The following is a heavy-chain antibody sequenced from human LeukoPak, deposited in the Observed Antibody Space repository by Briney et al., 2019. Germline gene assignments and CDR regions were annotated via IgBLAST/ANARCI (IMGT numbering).Heavy chain of an antibody. CDR1: GGSISSYY. CDR2: IYYSGST. J-gene: IGHJ4*02. D-gene: IGHD5-12*01. V-gene: IGHV4-59*01. Sequence: PSETLSLTCTVSGGSISSYYWSWIRQPPGKGLEWIGYIYYSGSTNYNPSLKSRVTISVDTSKNQFSLKLSSVTAADTAVYYCARGPYSGYTLRPLDYWGQGTLVTVSS. CDR3: ARGPYSGYTLRPLDY.